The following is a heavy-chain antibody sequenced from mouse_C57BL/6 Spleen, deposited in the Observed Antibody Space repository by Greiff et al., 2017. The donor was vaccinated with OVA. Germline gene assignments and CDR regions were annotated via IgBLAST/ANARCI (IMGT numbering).Heavy chain of an antibody. J-gene: IGHJ3*01. CDR1: GYTITSYW. CDR3: ARGERGFAY. V-gene: IGHV1-50*01. CDR2: IDPSDSYT. Sequence: VQLQQSGAELVKPGASVKLSCKASGYTITSYWMQWVKQRPGQGLEWIGEIDPSDSYTNYNQKFKGKATLTVDTSSSTAYMQLSSLTSEDSAVYYCARGERGFAYWGQGTLVTVSA.